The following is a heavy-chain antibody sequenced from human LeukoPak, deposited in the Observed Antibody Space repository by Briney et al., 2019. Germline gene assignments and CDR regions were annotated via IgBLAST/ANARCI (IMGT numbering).Heavy chain of an antibody. CDR3: AKDMVVRAKMSTIDY. CDR1: GFTFSSYG. V-gene: IGHV3-30*18. Sequence: GGSLRLSCAASGFTFSSYGMHWVRQAPGKGLEWVAVISYDGSNKYYADCVKGRFTISRDNSKNTLYLQMNSLRAEDTAVYYCAKDMVVRAKMSTIDYWGQGTLVTVSS. CDR2: ISYDGSNK. D-gene: IGHD3-10*01. J-gene: IGHJ4*02.